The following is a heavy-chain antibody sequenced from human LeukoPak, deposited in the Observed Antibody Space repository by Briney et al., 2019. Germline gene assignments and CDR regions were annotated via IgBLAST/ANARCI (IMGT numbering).Heavy chain of an antibody. CDR1: GGTFSSYA. J-gene: IGHJ6*02. CDR3: ARDRCSSTSCYYLYGMDV. V-gene: IGHV1-2*02. D-gene: IGHD2-2*01. Sequence: ASVKVSCKASGGTFSSYAISWVRQAPGQGLEWMGWINPNSGGTNYAQKFQGRVTMTRDTSISTAYMELSRLRSDDTAVYYCARDRCSSTSCYYLYGMDVWGQGTTVTVSS. CDR2: INPNSGGT.